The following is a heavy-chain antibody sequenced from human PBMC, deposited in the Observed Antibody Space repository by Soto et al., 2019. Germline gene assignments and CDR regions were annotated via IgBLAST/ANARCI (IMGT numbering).Heavy chain of an antibody. CDR1: GGSISGSY. Sequence: SETLSITCSVSGGSISGSYWSWMRQSPGKGLEWLGYVYYTGSTNYSPSLRSRVSISVDTSKNEFSLRLSSVTAADTAVYFCARSVAVPGAHIDYWGQGTQVTVS. CDR3: ARSVAVPGAHIDY. CDR2: VYYTGST. J-gene: IGHJ4*02. D-gene: IGHD6-19*01. V-gene: IGHV4-59*01.